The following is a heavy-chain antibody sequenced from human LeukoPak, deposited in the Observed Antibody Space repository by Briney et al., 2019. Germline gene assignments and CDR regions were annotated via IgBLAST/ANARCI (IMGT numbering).Heavy chain of an antibody. J-gene: IGHJ6*02. CDR3: ARDTRIAAAGTMYYYYYGMDV. V-gene: IGHV3-7*01. D-gene: IGHD6-13*01. Sequence: GGSLRLSCAASGFTFSSYWMSWVRQAPGKGLEWVANIKQDGSEKYYVDSVKGRFTISRDNAKNSLYLQMNSLRAEDTAVYYCARDTRIAAAGTMYYYYYGMDVWGQGTTVTVSS. CDR2: IKQDGSEK. CDR1: GFTFSSYW.